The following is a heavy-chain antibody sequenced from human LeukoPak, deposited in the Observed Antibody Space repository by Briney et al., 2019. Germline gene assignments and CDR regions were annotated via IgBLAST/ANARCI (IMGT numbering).Heavy chain of an antibody. V-gene: IGHV3-33*01. D-gene: IGHD4-17*01. J-gene: IGHJ4*02. CDR3: ARLYDYGYYVDY. CDR1: GFTFSSYG. Sequence: PGGSLSLSGAASGFTFSSYGMHWVRQAPGKGLEWVAVIWYDGGNKYYADSVKGRFTISRDNSKNTLYLQMNSLRAEDTAVYYCARLYDYGYYVDYWGQGTLVTVSS. CDR2: IWYDGGNK.